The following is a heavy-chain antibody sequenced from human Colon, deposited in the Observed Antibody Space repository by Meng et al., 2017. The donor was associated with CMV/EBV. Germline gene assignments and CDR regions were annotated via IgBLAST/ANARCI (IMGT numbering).Heavy chain of an antibody. J-gene: IGHJ4*02. CDR2: IYYSGSSSRGST. Sequence: SSSSGSYYWGWIRQPPGKGLEWIGTIYYSGSSSRGSTYYNPSLKSRVTILVDTSKSQVSLKLTSMTAADTAVYYCARDVDATLHFDYWGQGTLVTVSS. CDR1: SSSSGSYY. D-gene: IGHD3-16*01. CDR3: ARDVDATLHFDY. V-gene: IGHV4-39*07.